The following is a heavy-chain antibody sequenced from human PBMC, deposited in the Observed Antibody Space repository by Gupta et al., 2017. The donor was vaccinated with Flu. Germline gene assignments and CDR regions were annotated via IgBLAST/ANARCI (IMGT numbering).Heavy chain of an antibody. CDR3: AKDLHVCSSTNCHYGMDV. Sequence: EVQLVESGGGFVQPGRSLRLSCAASGLLFKDYAMEWCDKPQGKGLEWVAGISWNGANIGYGDSVMGRFTISRDNAENSLYLKMNSLRVEDTALYYCAKDLHVCSSTNCHYGMDVWGQGTTVTVSS. CDR2: ISWNGANI. J-gene: IGHJ6*02. CDR1: GLLFKDYA. V-gene: IGHV3-9*01. D-gene: IGHD2-2*01.